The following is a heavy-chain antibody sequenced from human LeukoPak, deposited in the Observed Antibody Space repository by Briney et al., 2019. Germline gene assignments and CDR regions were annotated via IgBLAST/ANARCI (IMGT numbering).Heavy chain of an antibody. J-gene: IGHJ4*02. CDR2: ITSSRSNI. CDR3: AKDITL. Sequence: GGSLRLSCAASGFIFSSYSMNWVRQAPGKGLEWVSSITSSRSNIYYADSAKGRFTIARDNARNSLYLQMNSLRAEDTAFYYCAKDITLWGQGTLVTVSS. D-gene: IGHD1-14*01. V-gene: IGHV3-21*04. CDR1: GFIFSSYS.